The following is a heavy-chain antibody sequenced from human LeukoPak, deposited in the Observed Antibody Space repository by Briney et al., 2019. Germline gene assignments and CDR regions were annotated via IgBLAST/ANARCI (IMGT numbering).Heavy chain of an antibody. J-gene: IGHJ4*02. V-gene: IGHV4-39*07. CDR1: GGSISSSSYY. CDR2: ICYSGST. CDR3: ARVIVGATGIDY. D-gene: IGHD1-26*01. Sequence: SETLSLTCTVSGGSISSSSYYWGWIRQPPGEGLEWIGCICYSGSTYYNPSLKSRVTISVDTSKNQFSLKLSSVTAADTAVYYRARVIVGATGIDYWGQGTLVTVSS.